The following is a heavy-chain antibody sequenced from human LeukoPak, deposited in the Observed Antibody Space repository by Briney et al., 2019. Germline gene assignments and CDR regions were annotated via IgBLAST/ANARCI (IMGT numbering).Heavy chain of an antibody. CDR1: GFTFSSYS. J-gene: IGHJ6*03. D-gene: IGHD3-3*01. CDR2: ISSSSYI. CDR3: ASPRGDFWNGYPVSPGNSDKYEYSMDV. Sequence: GGSLRLSCAASGFTFSSYSMNWVRQAPGKGLEWVSSISSSSYIYYADSVKGRFTMSRDNSKKTVYLQMNSLRAEDTGVYYCASPRGDFWNGYPVSPGNSDKYEYSMDVWGKGTTVTVSS. V-gene: IGHV3-21*01.